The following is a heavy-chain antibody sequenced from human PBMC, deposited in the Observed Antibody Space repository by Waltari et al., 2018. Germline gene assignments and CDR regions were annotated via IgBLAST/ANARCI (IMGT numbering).Heavy chain of an antibody. D-gene: IGHD3-3*01. CDR1: NFYISDGYY. CDR3: ARDQRFLESLYPYYYALGA. J-gene: IGHJ6*02. Sequence: QVQLQESGPGLVKPSETLSLTCAVPNFYISDGYYWGWIRQSPGKGLEWIGSIYHSGTTHYNPSLESRVTISVDRSRNQFSLKVTSVSAADTAVYFCARDQRFLESLYPYYYALGAWGRGITVTVSS. V-gene: IGHV4-38-2*02. CDR2: IYHSGTT.